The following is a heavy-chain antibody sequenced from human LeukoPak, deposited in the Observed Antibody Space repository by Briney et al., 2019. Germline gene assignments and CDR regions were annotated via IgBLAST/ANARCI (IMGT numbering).Heavy chain of an antibody. CDR1: GGSISSYY. CDR2: MYYSENT. CDR3: ARGYRTTGPFDY. D-gene: IGHD2/OR15-2a*01. V-gene: IGHV4-59*01. J-gene: IGHJ4*02. Sequence: SETLSLTCTVSGGSISSYYWSWIRQPPGKGLEWIGYMYYSENTNHNPSLKSRVTISVDTSKNQFSLKLTSVTAADTAMYYCARGYRTTGPFDYWGQGTLVTVSS.